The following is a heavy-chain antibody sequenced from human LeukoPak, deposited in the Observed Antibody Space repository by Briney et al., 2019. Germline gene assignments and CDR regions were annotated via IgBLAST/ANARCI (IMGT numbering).Heavy chain of an antibody. CDR1: GYTFTSSG. J-gene: IGHJ4*02. V-gene: IGHV1-18*01. D-gene: IGHD1-1*01. CDR3: ARDLHVERAFGY. CDR2: ISAYNGNT. Sequence: GASVKVSCKASGYTFTSSGISWVRQAPGQGLEWMGWISAYNGNTNYAQKLQGRVTMTTDTSTSTAYMELSSLRSEDTAMYYCARDLHVERAFGYWGQGTLVTVSS.